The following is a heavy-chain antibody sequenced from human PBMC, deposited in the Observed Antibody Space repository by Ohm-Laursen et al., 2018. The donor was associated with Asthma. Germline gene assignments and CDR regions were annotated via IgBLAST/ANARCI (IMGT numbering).Heavy chain of an antibody. D-gene: IGHD4-11*01. CDR2: ISYDGSNK. V-gene: IGHV3-30-3*01. J-gene: IGHJ6*02. CDR1: GFTLSTYP. Sequence: LSLTCAASGFTLSTYPMHWVRQAPGKGLEWVAVISYDGSNKYYTDSVKGRFTISRDTSSNTLYLQMNSLRTEDTAVYYCARDSNYDYYYYGMDVWGQGTTVTVSS. CDR3: ARDSNYDYYYYGMDV.